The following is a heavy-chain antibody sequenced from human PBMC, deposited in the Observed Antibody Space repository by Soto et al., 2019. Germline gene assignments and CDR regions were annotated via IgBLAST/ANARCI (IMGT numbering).Heavy chain of an antibody. V-gene: IGHV3-33*01. J-gene: IGHJ4*02. CDR1: GFTFSSYG. Sequence: GSLRLSCAASGFTFSSYGMHWVRQAPGKGLEWVAVIWYDGSNKYYADSVKGRFTISRDNSKNTLYLQMNSLRAEDTAVYYCAREVAATRFSFDYWGQGTLVTVSS. CDR2: IWYDGSNK. CDR3: AREVAATRFSFDY. D-gene: IGHD2-15*01.